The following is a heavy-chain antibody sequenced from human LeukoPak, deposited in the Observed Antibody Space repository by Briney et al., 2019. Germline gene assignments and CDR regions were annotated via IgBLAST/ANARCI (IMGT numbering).Heavy chain of an antibody. V-gene: IGHV3-21*01. D-gene: IGHD5-24*01. CDR2: ISSSSSYI. J-gene: IGHJ4*02. CDR1: GFTFSSYS. Sequence: GGSLRLSCAASGFTFSSYSMNWVRQAPGKGLEWVSSISSSSSYIYYADSVKGRFTISRDNAKNSLYLQMNSLRAEDTAVYYCARVNEGTRRWLQWYDYWGQGTLVTVSS. CDR3: ARVNEGTRRWLQWYDY.